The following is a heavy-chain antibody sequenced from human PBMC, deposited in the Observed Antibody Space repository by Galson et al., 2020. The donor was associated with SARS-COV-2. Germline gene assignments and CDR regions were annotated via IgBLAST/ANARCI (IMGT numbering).Heavy chain of an antibody. Sequence: ETSETLSLTCTVSGGSISSGGYYWSWIRPHPGKGLEWIGYIYYSGSTYYNPSLKSRVTISVDTSKNQFSLKLSSVTAADTAVYYCAREKPAFITIVGVAIQGWFDPWGQGTLVTVSS. CDR3: AREKPAFITIVGVAIQGWFDP. V-gene: IGHV4-31*03. D-gene: IGHD3-3*01. CDR1: GGSISSGGYY. CDR2: IYYSGST. J-gene: IGHJ5*02.